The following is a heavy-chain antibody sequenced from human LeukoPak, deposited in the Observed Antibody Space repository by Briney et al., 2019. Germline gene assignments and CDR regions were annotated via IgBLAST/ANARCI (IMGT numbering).Heavy chain of an antibody. J-gene: IGHJ5*02. CDR3: ARGDDFWSGKMGFDP. CDR2: IYYSGST. D-gene: IGHD3-3*01. V-gene: IGHV4-59*01. CDR1: GGSISSYC. Sequence: PSETLSLTCTVSGGSISSYCWSWIRQPPGKGLEWIGYIYYSGSTNYNPSLKSRVTISVDTSKNQFSLKLSSVTAADTAVYYCARGDDFWSGKMGFDPWGQGTLVTVSS.